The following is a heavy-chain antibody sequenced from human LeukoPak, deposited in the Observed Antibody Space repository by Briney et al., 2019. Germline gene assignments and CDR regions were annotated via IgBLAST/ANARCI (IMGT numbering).Heavy chain of an antibody. J-gene: IGHJ5*02. CDR3: ARGGVNYKIAGP. CDR1: GGSITSYY. Sequence: SETLSLTCTVSGGSITSYYWSWIRHPPGKGLEWVGYIYYSGSTSYNPSLKSRVTISVDTAKNQFSLKLSSVTAADTAVDCFARGGVNYKIAGPWGQGALVTVSS. D-gene: IGHD3-10*01. CDR2: IYYSGST. V-gene: IGHV4-59*01.